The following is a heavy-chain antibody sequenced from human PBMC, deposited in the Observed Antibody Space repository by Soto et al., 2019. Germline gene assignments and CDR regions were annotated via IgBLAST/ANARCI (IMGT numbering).Heavy chain of an antibody. J-gene: IGHJ3*02. CDR3: AKGPGQTIFGVVNNGAFDI. Sequence: GGSPRPSRSAPGFTFLSHALRWVPPAPGEGVGWVSAISGSGGSTYYADSVKGRFTISRDNSKNTLYLQMNSLRAEDTAVYYCAKGPGQTIFGVVNNGAFDIWGQGTMVTVSS. V-gene: IGHV3-23*01. CDR1: GFTFLSHA. CDR2: ISGSGGST. D-gene: IGHD3-3*01.